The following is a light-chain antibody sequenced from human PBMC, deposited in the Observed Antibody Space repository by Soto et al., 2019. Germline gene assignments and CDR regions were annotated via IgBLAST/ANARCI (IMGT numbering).Light chain of an antibody. CDR1: QSVSSN. Sequence: EIGMTQSPATLSVSPGERATLSCRASQSVSSNLAWYQQKPGQAPRLLIYGPSTRATGIPARFSGSGSGTEFTLTISSLQSEDFAVYYCQQYNNWPPMYTFGQGTKLEIK. J-gene: IGKJ2*01. CDR3: QQYNNWPPMYT. CDR2: GPS. V-gene: IGKV3-15*01.